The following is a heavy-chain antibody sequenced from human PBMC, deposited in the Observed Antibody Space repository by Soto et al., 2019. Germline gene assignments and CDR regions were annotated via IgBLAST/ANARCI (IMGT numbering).Heavy chain of an antibody. D-gene: IGHD2-21*01. V-gene: IGHV4-31*03. J-gene: IGHJ6*02. Sequence: QVQLQESGPGLVKPSQTLSLTCTASGGSISSGGYYWSWIRQHPGKGLEWIGYIYYSGSTYYNPALKSRVTISVDKSKNQFSLKLSSVTAADTAVYYCAASCVGCGGFNYYGMDVWGQGTKVTVSS. CDR3: AASCVGCGGFNYYGMDV. CDR1: GGSISSGGYY. CDR2: IYYSGST.